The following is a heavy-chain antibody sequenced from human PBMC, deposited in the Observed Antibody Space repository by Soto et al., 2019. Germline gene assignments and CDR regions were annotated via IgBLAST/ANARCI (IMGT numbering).Heavy chain of an antibody. D-gene: IGHD3-3*01. J-gene: IGHJ1*01. CDR3: ATDFGFLEQSFPL. Sequence: GGSLRLSCAASGFTVSSNYMSWVRQAPGNGLEWVSVIYSGGSTYYADSVKGRFTISRDNSKNTLYLQMTSLRAEDTAVYYCATDFGFLEQSFPLRGQGPLVTVSS. CDR1: GFTVSSNY. CDR2: IYSGGST. V-gene: IGHV3-66*01.